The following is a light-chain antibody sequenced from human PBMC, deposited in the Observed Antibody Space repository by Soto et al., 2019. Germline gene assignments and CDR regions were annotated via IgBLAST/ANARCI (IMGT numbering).Light chain of an antibody. CDR3: QQYGTSLYT. Sequence: EIVLTQSPGTLSLSPGERATLPCRASQSVSNSYLAWYQQKPGQAPRLLMYGASNRATGIPDRFSGSGSGTDFTLTISRLGPEDFAVYYCQQYGTSLYTFGQGTKPEIK. CDR2: GAS. CDR1: QSVSNSY. V-gene: IGKV3-20*01. J-gene: IGKJ2*01.